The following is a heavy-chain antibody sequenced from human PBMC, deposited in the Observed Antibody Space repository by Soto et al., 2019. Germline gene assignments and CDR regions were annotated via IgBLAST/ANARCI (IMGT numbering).Heavy chain of an antibody. Sequence: QITLKESGPPLVRPTQTLTLTCAFSGFSLSTSGVGVGWIRQPPGKALEWLAVIYWDDSKHYSPSLRSRLTITTDTSKNQVVLTMTNMDPMDTGTYYCAHKGPEDWPLDYWGQGTLVTVSS. CDR3: AHKGPEDWPLDY. CDR2: IYWDDSK. J-gene: IGHJ4*02. CDR1: GFSLSTSGVG. V-gene: IGHV2-5*02. D-gene: IGHD3-9*01.